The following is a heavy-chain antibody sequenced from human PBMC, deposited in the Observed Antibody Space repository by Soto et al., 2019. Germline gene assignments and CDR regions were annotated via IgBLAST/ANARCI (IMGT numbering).Heavy chain of an antibody. Sequence: QVQLVESGGGVVQPGRSLRLSCAASGFTFRTFGMHWVRQAPGMGLEWVASISNDAKNDYYTDSVRGRFTISRDNSRDALYLEISSLRVEDTARYYCAKDYDDTGFAHWGQGILVTVSA. J-gene: IGHJ4*02. CDR1: GFTFRTFG. V-gene: IGHV3-30*18. CDR2: ISNDAKND. CDR3: AKDYDDTGFAH. D-gene: IGHD3-3*01.